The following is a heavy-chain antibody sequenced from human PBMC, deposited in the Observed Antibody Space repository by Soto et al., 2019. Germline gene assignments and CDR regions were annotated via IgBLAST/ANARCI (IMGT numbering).Heavy chain of an antibody. J-gene: IGHJ6*02. CDR1: GGSISSGGYY. CDR2: IYYSGST. Sequence: PSETLSLTCTVSGGSISSGGYYWSWIRQHPGKGLEWIGYIYYSGSTYYNPSLKSRVTISVDTSKNRFSLKLSSVTAADTAVYYCARGHLFDYDFWSGYLNYYGMDVWGQGTTVTVSS. V-gene: IGHV4-31*03. CDR3: ARGHLFDYDFWSGYLNYYGMDV. D-gene: IGHD3-3*01.